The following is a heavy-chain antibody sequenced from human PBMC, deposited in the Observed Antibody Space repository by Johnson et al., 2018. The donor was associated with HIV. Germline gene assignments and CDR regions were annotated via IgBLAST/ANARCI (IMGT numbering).Heavy chain of an antibody. J-gene: IGHJ3*02. CDR3: AKVGPLTLELQDDAFDI. D-gene: IGHD1-7*01. CDR2: IDWNGGRQ. Sequence: SGIDWNGGRQTYVDSVKGRFTISRDNAKKSLYMEMNNLRAEDTAVYYCAKVGPLTLELQDDAFDIWGQGTMVTVSS. V-gene: IGHV3-20*03.